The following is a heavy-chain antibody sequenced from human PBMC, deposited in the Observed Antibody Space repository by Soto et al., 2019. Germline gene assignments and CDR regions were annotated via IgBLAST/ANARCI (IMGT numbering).Heavy chain of an antibody. V-gene: IGHV4-31*03. J-gene: IGHJ4*02. Sequence: SETLSLTCTVSGGSMSSGGYFWRWVRQHPAKGLEWIGNIYYSGRTYYYPSLKSRVTISVDTSKNQFSLKLSSVTAADTAVYYCARFAREENPKVGSWYYFDYWGQGTRVTVSS. CDR3: ARFAREENPKVGSWYYFDY. CDR2: IYYSGRT. CDR1: GGSMSSGGYF. D-gene: IGHD6-13*01.